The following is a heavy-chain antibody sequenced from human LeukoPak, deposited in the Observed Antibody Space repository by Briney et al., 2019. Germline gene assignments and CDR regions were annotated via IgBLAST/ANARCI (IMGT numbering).Heavy chain of an antibody. CDR1: GYNFNRYT. D-gene: IGHD5-18*01. Sequence: ASVKVSCRTSGYNFNRYTITWVRQAPGQGLEWMGWVSTSNGDTSYADKFQGRVTMTTETVTKTAYMELRRLRSGDTAMYFCARVSDTSMVTPGFDSWGQGTLVTVSS. J-gene: IGHJ4*02. V-gene: IGHV1-18*01. CDR2: VSTSNGDT. CDR3: ARVSDTSMVTPGFDS.